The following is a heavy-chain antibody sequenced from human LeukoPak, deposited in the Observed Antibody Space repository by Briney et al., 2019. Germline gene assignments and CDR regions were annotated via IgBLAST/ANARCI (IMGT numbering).Heavy chain of an antibody. J-gene: IGHJ4*02. V-gene: IGHV3-23*01. D-gene: IGHD1-26*01. CDR3: AKAQKAWELLHDFDY. CDR1: GFTFSSYA. Sequence: TGGSLRLSCAAPGFTFSSYAMSWVRQAPGKGLEWVSAISGSGGSTYYADSVKGRFTISRGNSKNTLYLQMNSLRAEDTAVYYCAKAQKAWELLHDFDYWGQGTLVTVSS. CDR2: ISGSGGST.